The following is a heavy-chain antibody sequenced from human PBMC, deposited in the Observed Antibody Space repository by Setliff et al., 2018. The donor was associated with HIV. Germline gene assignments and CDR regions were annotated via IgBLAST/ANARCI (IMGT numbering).Heavy chain of an antibody. D-gene: IGHD3-3*01. J-gene: IGHJ4*02. CDR2: INHSGNT. V-gene: IGHV4-34*01. CDR1: GGSFTGNY. Sequence: PSETLSLTCAVYGGSFTGNYWNWVRQPPGRGLEWIGEINHSGNTNHNPSLMGRVSFSADKSKNQFFLKLSSVTAADTAVYYCARGSYRGSGYIVRYFDNWGQGTLVTVSS. CDR3: ARGSYRGSGYIVRYFDN.